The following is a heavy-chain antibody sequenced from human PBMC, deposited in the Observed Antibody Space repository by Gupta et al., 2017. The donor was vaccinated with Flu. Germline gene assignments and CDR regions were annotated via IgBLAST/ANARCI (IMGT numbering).Heavy chain of an antibody. Sequence: SGDSITTSYWSWIRQPAGKGLEWIGRIFVSGPTDYNPSLKNRVSMSIDMSKSQFSLRLTSVTAADTALYYCARGVSRDFDSWGQGILVTVSS. CDR3: ARGVSRDFDS. J-gene: IGHJ4*02. V-gene: IGHV4-4*07. CDR2: IFVSGPT. CDR1: GDSITTSY.